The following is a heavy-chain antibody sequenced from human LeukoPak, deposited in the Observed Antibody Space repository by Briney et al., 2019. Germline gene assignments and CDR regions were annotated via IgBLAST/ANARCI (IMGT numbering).Heavy chain of an antibody. CDR3: ARDFGSSWYYFDY. CDR1: GFTFGSYG. J-gene: IGHJ4*02. D-gene: IGHD6-13*01. V-gene: IGHV3-30*03. Sequence: PGGSLRLSCAASGFTFGSYGMHWVRQAPGKGLEWVAVISYDGINKHYADSVKGRFTISRDNSKNMLYLQMNSLRAEDTAVYYCARDFGSSWYYFDYWGQGTLVTVSS. CDR2: ISYDGINK.